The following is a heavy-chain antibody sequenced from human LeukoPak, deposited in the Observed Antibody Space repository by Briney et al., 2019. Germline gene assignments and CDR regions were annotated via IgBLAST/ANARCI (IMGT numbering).Heavy chain of an antibody. D-gene: IGHD6-19*01. CDR1: GFTFSSYA. J-gene: IGHJ4*02. CDR3: VKDPSG. CDR2: ISYDGSNK. V-gene: IGHV3-30-3*01. Sequence: PGGSLRLSCAASGFTFSSYAMHWVRQAPGKGLEWVAVISYDGSNKYYADSVKGRFTISRDNSKNTLYLQMNSLRDEDTAAYYCVKDPSGWGQGTLVTVSS.